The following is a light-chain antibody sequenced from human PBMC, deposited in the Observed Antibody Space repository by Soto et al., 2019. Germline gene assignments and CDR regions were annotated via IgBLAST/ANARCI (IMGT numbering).Light chain of an antibody. CDR3: QQYQSYSRT. CDR2: DAS. Sequence: DIQMTQSPSTLSSSVGYRVTITCLASQSISSWLAWYQQKPGKAPKLLIYDASSLESGVPSRFSGSGSGTEFTLTISSLKPDDFATYYCQQYQSYSRTFGQGTKVDI. V-gene: IGKV1-5*01. CDR1: QSISSW. J-gene: IGKJ1*01.